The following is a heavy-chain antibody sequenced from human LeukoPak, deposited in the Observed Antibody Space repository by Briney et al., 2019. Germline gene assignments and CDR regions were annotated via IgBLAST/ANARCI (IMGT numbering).Heavy chain of an antibody. Sequence: EALSLTCGVSGGSIDITNYWSWVRQAPGKGLEWIGDISHSGTTNYNPSLRSRVTMFLDRANNQFSLSLTSVTAADSAVYYCTRENRPFCPFAYWGQGVLVTVPS. J-gene: IGHJ4*02. CDR1: GGSIDITNY. CDR3: TRENRPFCPFAY. D-gene: IGHD2/OR15-2a*01. V-gene: IGHV4-4*02. CDR2: ISHSGTT.